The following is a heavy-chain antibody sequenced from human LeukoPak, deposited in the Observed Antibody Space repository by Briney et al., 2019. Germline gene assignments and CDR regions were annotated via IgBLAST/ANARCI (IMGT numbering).Heavy chain of an antibody. CDR2: IYYSGST. CDR1: GGSISSSSYS. CDR3: AYHTRPSY. D-gene: IGHD1-26*01. J-gene: IGHJ4*02. V-gene: IGHV4-39*01. Sequence: SETLSLTCTVSGGSISSSSYSWGWIRQPPGKGLEWIGRIYYSGSTYYNPSLKSRVTISVDTSKNQFSLKGHSVTAADTAVYYCAYHTRPSYWGQGTLVTVSS.